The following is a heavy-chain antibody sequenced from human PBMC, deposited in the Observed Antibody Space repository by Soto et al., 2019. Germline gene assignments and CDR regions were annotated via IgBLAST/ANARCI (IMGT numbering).Heavy chain of an antibody. CDR2: ISYDGSNK. D-gene: IGHD3-10*01. V-gene: IGHV3-30*03. Sequence: QVQLVESGGGVVQPGRSLRLSCAASGFTFSSYGMHWVRQAPGKGLEWVAVISYDGSNKYYADSVKGRFTISRDNSKNTLYLQMNSLRAEDTAVYYCAHTLSRKDYYGSGSYYSPMNDAFDIWGQGTMVTVSS. J-gene: IGHJ3*02. CDR3: AHTLSRKDYYGSGSYYSPMNDAFDI. CDR1: GFTFSSYG.